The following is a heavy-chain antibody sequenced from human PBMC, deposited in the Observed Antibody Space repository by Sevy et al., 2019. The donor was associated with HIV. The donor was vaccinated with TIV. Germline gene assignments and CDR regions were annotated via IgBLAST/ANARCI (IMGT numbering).Heavy chain of an antibody. D-gene: IGHD2-21*01. CDR1: GSSLNDYW. CDR2: INQNGSVS. CDR3: VRAIATEVGF. Sequence: GGSLRLSCAVSGSSLNDYWISWVRQAQGKGLEWVANINQNGSVSYYVDSLKGRFTISRADARNLLYLQMNNLRVEDTALYYCVRAIATEVGFWGQGTLVTVSS. J-gene: IGHJ1*01. V-gene: IGHV3-7*01.